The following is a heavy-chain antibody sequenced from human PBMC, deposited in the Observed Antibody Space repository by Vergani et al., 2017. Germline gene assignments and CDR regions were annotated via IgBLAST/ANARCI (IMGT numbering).Heavy chain of an antibody. CDR2: MNPNSGNT. J-gene: IGHJ6*02. Sequence: QVQLVQSGAEVRKPGASVKVSCKASGYTFTSYDINWVRQATGQGLEWMGWMNPNSGNTGYAQKLQGRVTMTRNTSISTAYMQLSSLRSEDTAVYYCARARGIAGYYYYYGMDVWGQGTTVTVSS. V-gene: IGHV1-8*01. CDR1: GYTFTSYD. CDR3: ARARGIAGYYYYYGMDV. D-gene: IGHD6-13*01.